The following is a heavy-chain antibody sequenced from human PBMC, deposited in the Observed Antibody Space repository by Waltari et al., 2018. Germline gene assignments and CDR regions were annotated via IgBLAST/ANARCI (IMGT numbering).Heavy chain of an antibody. CDR2: ISSSRSYI. Sequence: EVQLVESGGGLVKPGGSLRLSCAASGFTFSSYSMNWVRQAPGKGMGWVSYISSSRSYIYYADLVKGRCTISRDNDKNSLYLQMNSLRAEDTAVYYGARDQQRVGAPWSLDIWGQGTMVTVSS. J-gene: IGHJ3*02. CDR3: ARDQQRVGAPWSLDI. V-gene: IGHV3-21*05. CDR1: GFTFSSYS. D-gene: IGHD1-26*01.